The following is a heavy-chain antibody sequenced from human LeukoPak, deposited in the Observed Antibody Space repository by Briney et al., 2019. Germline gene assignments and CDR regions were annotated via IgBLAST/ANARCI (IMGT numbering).Heavy chain of an antibody. Sequence: GGSLRLSCAASGFIFSTYGMNWVRQAPGKGLEWVSGISGSGGSTDYADSVKGRFTISRDNSKNTLYLQMNSLRVEDTAVYYCAKDPGYQVVYCFDYWGQGTLVTVSS. CDR3: AKDPGYQVVYCFDY. V-gene: IGHV3-23*01. J-gene: IGHJ4*02. D-gene: IGHD2-2*01. CDR1: GFIFSTYG. CDR2: ISGSGGST.